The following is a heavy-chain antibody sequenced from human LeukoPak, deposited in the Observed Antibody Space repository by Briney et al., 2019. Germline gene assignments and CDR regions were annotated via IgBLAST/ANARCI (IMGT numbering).Heavy chain of an antibody. CDR2: ISGSGGST. CDR3: AKDTRDILTGYYNTALDY. V-gene: IGHV3-23*01. J-gene: IGHJ4*02. Sequence: GGSLRLSCEASGFTFSTYGINWVRQAPGKGLEWVSAISGSGGSTYYADSVKGRFTISRDNAKNSLYLQMNSLRAEDAALYYCAKDTRDILTGYYNTALDYWGQGTLVTVSS. CDR1: GFTFSTYG. D-gene: IGHD3-9*01.